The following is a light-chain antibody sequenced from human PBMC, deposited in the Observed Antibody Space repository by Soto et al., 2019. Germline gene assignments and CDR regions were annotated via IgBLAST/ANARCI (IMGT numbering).Light chain of an antibody. Sequence: QSVLTQPPSVSAAPGQKVTISCSGSSSKIGNNYVSWYQQLPGTAPKLLIYENSKRPSGIPDRFSGSKSGTSATLGITGLQSGVDFYYYCGTWDSSLSSYYVFGTGTKVTVL. CDR1: SSKIGNNY. V-gene: IGLV1-51*02. CDR2: ENS. CDR3: GTWDSSLSSYYV. J-gene: IGLJ1*01.